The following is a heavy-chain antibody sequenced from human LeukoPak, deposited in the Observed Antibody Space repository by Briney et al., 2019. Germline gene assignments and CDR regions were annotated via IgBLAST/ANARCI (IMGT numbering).Heavy chain of an antibody. Sequence: ASVKVSCKASGCTFTSYGISWVRQAPGQGFEWMGWISAYNGNTNYAQKLQGRVTMTTDTSTSTAYMELRSLRSDDTAVYYCARGLQETLAWLKALSAFDIWGQGTMVTVSS. CDR1: GCTFTSYG. D-gene: IGHD5-24*01. CDR3: ARGLQETLAWLKALSAFDI. J-gene: IGHJ3*02. V-gene: IGHV1-18*01. CDR2: ISAYNGNT.